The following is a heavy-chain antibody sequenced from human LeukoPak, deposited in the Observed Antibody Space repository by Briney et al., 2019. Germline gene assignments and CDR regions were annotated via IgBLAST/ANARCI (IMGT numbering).Heavy chain of an antibody. Sequence: GGSLRLSCAVSGFTFSGHWMFWVRQAPGKGLVWVSSINSDGSGASYMDSVKGRFTVSRDNAKNTLYLQMNSLRAEDTAVYYCEVDGYWGQGTLVTVSS. CDR1: GFTFSGHW. D-gene: IGHD5-12*01. V-gene: IGHV3-74*01. CDR3: EVDGY. CDR2: INSDGSGA. J-gene: IGHJ4*02.